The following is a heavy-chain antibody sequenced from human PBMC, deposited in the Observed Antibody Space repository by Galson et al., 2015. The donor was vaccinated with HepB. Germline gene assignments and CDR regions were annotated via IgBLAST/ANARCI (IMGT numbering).Heavy chain of an antibody. V-gene: IGHV3-11*01. D-gene: IGHD6-19*01. J-gene: IGHJ3*02. CDR2: IRSSGSTI. CDR1: GFTFSDYY. Sequence: SLRLSCAASGFTFSDYYMSWIRQAPGKGLEWVSYIRSSGSTIYYADSVKGRFTISRDNAKNSLYLQMNSLRAEDTAVYYCAREKYSSGWYQDDAFDIWGQGTMATVSS. CDR3: AREKYSSGWYQDDAFDI.